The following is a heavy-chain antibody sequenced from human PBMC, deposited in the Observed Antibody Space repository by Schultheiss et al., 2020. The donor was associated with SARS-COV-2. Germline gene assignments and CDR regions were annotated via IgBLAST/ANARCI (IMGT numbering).Heavy chain of an antibody. CDR2: ISNNGGST. V-gene: IGHV3-64D*09. D-gene: IGHD4-11*01. J-gene: IGHJ4*02. CDR1: GFTFSSYA. CDR3: VKESPYSNFEPGFSDY. Sequence: GGSLRLSCSASGFTFSSYAMYLVRQAPGKGLEYVSAISNNGGSTYYADSVKGRFTISRDNSKNTLYLQMSSLRAEDTAVYYCVKESPYSNFEPGFSDYWGQGTLVTVSS.